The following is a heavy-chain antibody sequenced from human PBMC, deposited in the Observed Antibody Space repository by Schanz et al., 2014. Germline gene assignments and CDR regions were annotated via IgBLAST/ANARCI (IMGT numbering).Heavy chain of an antibody. Sequence: QVQLQESGPGLVKPSQTLSLTCTVSGGSIRSGTYYWSWIRQPAGKALEWVGRVFPNGITNYNPSLKSRVTISLDTSKNQFSLKLRSVTAADTAVYYCARDGDRFYHNYYMDVWGKGTTVTVSS. V-gene: IGHV4-61*02. J-gene: IGHJ6*03. CDR1: GGSIRSGTYY. CDR3: ARDGDRFYHNYYMDV. CDR2: VFPNGIT. D-gene: IGHD4-17*01.